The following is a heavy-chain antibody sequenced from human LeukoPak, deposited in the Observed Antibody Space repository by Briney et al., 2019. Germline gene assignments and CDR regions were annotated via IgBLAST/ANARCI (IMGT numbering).Heavy chain of an antibody. J-gene: IGHJ6*03. D-gene: IGHD4-11*01. Sequence: ASVKVSCKASGYTFTSYGISWVRQAPGQGLERMGWISAYNGNTNYAQKLQGRVTMTTDTSSSTAYMELRSLRSDDTAVYYCARDDYSNDYYYYMDVWGKGTTVTVSS. CDR1: GYTFTSYG. CDR2: ISAYNGNT. V-gene: IGHV1-18*01. CDR3: ARDDYSNDYYYYMDV.